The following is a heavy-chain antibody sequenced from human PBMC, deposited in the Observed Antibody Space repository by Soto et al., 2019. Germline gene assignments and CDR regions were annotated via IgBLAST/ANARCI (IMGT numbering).Heavy chain of an antibody. D-gene: IGHD2-15*01. Sequence: QITLKESGPTLVKPPQTLTLTCTFSGFSLSTSGVGVGWIRQPPGKALEWLALIYWDDDKRYSPSLKSRLTITKDTSKNQVVLTMTNMDPVDTATYYCARLYCSGGSCYSPFDYWGQGTLVTVSS. CDR1: GFSLSTSGVG. CDR3: ARLYCSGGSCYSPFDY. CDR2: IYWDDDK. V-gene: IGHV2-5*02. J-gene: IGHJ4*02.